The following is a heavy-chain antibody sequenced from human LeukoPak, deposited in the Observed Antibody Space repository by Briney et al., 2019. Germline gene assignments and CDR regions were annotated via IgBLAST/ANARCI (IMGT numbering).Heavy chain of an antibody. CDR2: ISSSSSYI. CDR3: ARDQVGATNFDY. V-gene: IGHV3-21*01. CDR1: GFTFSSYS. J-gene: IGHJ4*02. Sequence: GGSLRLSCAASGFTFSSYSMNWVRQAPGKGLEWVSSISSSSSYIYYADSVKGRFTISRDNAMNSLYLQMNSLRAEDTAVYYCARDQVGATNFDYWGQGTLVTVSS. D-gene: IGHD1-26*01.